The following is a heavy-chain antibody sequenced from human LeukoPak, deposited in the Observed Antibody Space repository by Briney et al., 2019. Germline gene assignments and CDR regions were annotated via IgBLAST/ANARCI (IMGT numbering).Heavy chain of an antibody. CDR1: GFTFSSYS. V-gene: IGHV3-21*01. CDR2: ISSSSSYI. CDR3: ARVWDIVVVPAAHRYYMDV. Sequence: GGSPRLSCAASGFTFSSYSMNWVRQAPGKGLEWVSSISSSSSYIYYADSVKGRFTISRDNAKNSLYLQMNSLRAEDTAVYYCARVWDIVVVPAAHRYYMDVWGKGTTVTVSS. J-gene: IGHJ6*03. D-gene: IGHD2-2*01.